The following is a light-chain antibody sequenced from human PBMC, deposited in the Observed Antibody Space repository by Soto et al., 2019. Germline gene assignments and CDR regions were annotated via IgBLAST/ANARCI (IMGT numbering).Light chain of an antibody. CDR1: QSVSNNY. V-gene: IGKV3-20*01. CDR3: QQYGSSGT. Sequence: EVVMRQSPATLSLSPGERATLSCRASQSVSNNYLAWYQQKPGQAPRLLIYGASNRATGIPDRFSGSRSGTDFTLTISRLEPEDFAVYYCQQYGSSGTFGQGTKVVIK. J-gene: IGKJ1*01. CDR2: GAS.